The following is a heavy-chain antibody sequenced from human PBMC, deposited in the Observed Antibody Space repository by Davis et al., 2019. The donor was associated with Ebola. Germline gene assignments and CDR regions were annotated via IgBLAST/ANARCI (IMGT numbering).Heavy chain of an antibody. CDR2: ISSSSSTI. D-gene: IGHD7-27*01. V-gene: IGHV3-48*02. Sequence: GESLKISCAASGFTFSSYSMHWVRQAPGKGLEWVSYISSSSSTIYYADSVKGRFTISRDNAKNSLYLQMNSLRDEDTAVYYCARDDRPNWGLHLDYWGQGTLVTVSS. CDR1: GFTFSSYS. CDR3: ARDDRPNWGLHLDY. J-gene: IGHJ4*02.